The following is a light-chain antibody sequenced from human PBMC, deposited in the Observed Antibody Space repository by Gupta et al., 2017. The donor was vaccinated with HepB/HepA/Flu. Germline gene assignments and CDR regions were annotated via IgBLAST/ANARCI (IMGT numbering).Light chain of an antibody. V-gene: IGLV2-14*03. CDR3: SSYTSSSTVV. CDR1: SSDVGGYNY. Sequence: SSDVGGYNYVSWYQQHPGKAPKLMIYDVSNRPSGVSNRFSGSKSGNTASLTISGLQAEDEADYYCSSYTSSSTVVFGGGTKLTVL. CDR2: DVS. J-gene: IGLJ2*01.